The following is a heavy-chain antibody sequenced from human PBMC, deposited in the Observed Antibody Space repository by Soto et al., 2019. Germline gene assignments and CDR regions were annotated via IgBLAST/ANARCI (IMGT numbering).Heavy chain of an antibody. Sequence: ASVQVSCKASGYTFTGYYMRWVRQAPGQGLEWMGWINPNSGGTNYAQKFQGWVTMTRDTSISTAYMELSRLRSDDTAVYYCAREIRIQLWFQVYYYGMDVWGQGTTVTVSS. D-gene: IGHD5-18*01. CDR2: INPNSGGT. CDR1: GYTFTGYY. CDR3: AREIRIQLWFQVYYYGMDV. J-gene: IGHJ6*02. V-gene: IGHV1-2*04.